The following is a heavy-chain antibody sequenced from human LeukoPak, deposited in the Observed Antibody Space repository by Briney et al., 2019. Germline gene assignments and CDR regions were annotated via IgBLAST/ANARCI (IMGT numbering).Heavy chain of an antibody. D-gene: IGHD6-13*01. CDR2: IKQDGSEK. CDR1: GITFSSYW. J-gene: IGHJ4*02. CDR3: ASTTAGFDY. V-gene: IGHV3-7*01. Sequence: GGSLRLSCAASGITFSSYWMSWVRQAPGKGLEWVANIKQDGSEKYFVDSVKGRFTISRDNAKNSLYLQMNSLRAEDTAVYYCASTTAGFDYWGQGTLVTVSS.